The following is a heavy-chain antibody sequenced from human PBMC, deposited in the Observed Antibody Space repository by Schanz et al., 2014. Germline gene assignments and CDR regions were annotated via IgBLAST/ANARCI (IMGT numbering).Heavy chain of an antibody. V-gene: IGHV1-69*02. CDR2: IIPVLAIA. Sequence: QVQLVQSGAEVRKPGASVKVSCKASGGTFSSYTISWIRQAPGQGLEWMGRIIPVLAIADYAQKFQDRVTLTTDTSTSTAYMELRSLRSDDTAVYYCARNIIATARAYDIWGQGTMVTVSS. J-gene: IGHJ3*02. CDR3: ARNIIATARAYDI. D-gene: IGHD6-13*01. CDR1: GGTFSSYT.